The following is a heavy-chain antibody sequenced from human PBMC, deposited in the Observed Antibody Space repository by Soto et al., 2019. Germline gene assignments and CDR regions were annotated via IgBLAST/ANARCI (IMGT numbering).Heavy chain of an antibody. V-gene: IGHV1-18*01. J-gene: IGHJ4*02. CDR3: ARDRLKGYDSSGFYS. CDR1: GYSFSFYG. Sequence: EASVKVCCKASGYSFSFYGINWVRQAPGQGLEWMGWINPSDGNRNLAQKFEDRVTMTTATSTNTVFLELRSLKSDDTAIYYCARDRLKGYDSSGFYSWGQGTMVTVSS. CDR2: INPSDGNR. D-gene: IGHD3-22*01.